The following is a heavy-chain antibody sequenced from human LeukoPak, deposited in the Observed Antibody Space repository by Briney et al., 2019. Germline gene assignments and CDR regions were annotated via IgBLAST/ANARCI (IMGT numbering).Heavy chain of an antibody. CDR2: IYPGDSDT. J-gene: IGHJ6*02. CDR1: GYNFTSYW. Sequence: GESLKISCKGSGYNFTSYWIGWVRQLPGKGLEWMGIIYPGDSDTRYSPSFQGQVTISADKSISTAYLQWSSLKASDTAMYYCARVSPRDGYNYYYYGMDVWGQGTTVTVSS. CDR3: ARVSPRDGYNYYYYGMDV. V-gene: IGHV5-51*01. D-gene: IGHD5-24*01.